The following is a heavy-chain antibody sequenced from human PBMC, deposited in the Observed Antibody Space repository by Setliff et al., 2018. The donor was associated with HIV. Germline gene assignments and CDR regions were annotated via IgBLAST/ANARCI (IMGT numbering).Heavy chain of an antibody. Sequence: ASVKVSCKPSGYTFTDYYMHWVRQAPGQGLEWMGRINPNSGGTYYAQRFQGRVTMTRDTSINAACMELTRLRSDDTAVYSCAVLGPAIAGHSYGGPYFFDYWGRGTLVTVSS. CDR2: INPNSGGT. CDR3: AVLGPAIAGHSYGGPYFFDY. CDR1: GYTFTDYY. D-gene: IGHD5-18*01. V-gene: IGHV1-2*06. J-gene: IGHJ4*02.